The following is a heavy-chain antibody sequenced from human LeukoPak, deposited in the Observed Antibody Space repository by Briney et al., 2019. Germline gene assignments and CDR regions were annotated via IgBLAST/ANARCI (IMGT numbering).Heavy chain of an antibody. V-gene: IGHV4-34*01. CDR2: IYHTGTT. D-gene: IGHD3-10*01. J-gene: IGHJ5*02. CDR3: ARRSRRIWPGELFRWFDP. CDR1: GESFSGFY. Sequence: PSETLSLTCTVYGESFSGFYWSWIRQPPGKGLEWIGGIYHTGTTNYNPSLKNRVTISADTSRNQFSLKLSSVTAADSAVYYCARRSRRIWPGELFRWFDPWGQGTLVTVSS.